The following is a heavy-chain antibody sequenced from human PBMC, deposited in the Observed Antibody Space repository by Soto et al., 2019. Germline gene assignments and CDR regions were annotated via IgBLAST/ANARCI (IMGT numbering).Heavy chain of an antibody. CDR3: ARDQLGYSYGPYIYYYYGMDV. D-gene: IGHD5-18*01. Sequence: PGGSLRLSCAASGFTFSSYWMSWVRQAPGRGLEWVANIKQDGSEKYYVDSVKGRFTISRDNAKNSLYLQMNSLRAEDTAVYYCARDQLGYSYGPYIYYYYGMDVWGQGTTVTVSS. J-gene: IGHJ6*02. CDR2: IKQDGSEK. CDR1: GFTFSSYW. V-gene: IGHV3-7*01.